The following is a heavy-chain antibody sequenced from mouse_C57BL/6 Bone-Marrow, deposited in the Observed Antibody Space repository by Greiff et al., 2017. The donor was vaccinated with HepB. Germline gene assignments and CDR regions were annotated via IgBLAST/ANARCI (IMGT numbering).Heavy chain of an antibody. J-gene: IGHJ4*01. CDR2: ISSGGDYI. V-gene: IGHV5-9-1*02. CDR3: TRADYDEGAYAMDY. D-gene: IGHD2-4*01. CDR1: GFTFSSYA. Sequence: EVKVVESGEGLVKPGGSLKLSCAASGFTFSSYAMSWVRQTPEKRLEWVAYISSGGDYIYYADTVKGRFTISRDNARNTLYLQMSSLKSEDTAMYYCTRADYDEGAYAMDYWGQGTSVTVSS.